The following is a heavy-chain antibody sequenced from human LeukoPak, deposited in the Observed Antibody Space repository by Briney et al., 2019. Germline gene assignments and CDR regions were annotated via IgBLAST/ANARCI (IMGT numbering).Heavy chain of an antibody. J-gene: IGHJ4*02. V-gene: IGHV3-7*03. Sequence: GGSLRLSCAASGFTFSNYWLNWVRQAPGKGLEWVANIKEDGSDKYYADSVKGRFTISRDNAKNTLFLQMNSLRADDTAVYYCARTLRGGGALDYWGQGTLVTVSS. CDR3: ARTLRGGGALDY. CDR2: IKEDGSDK. D-gene: IGHD3-16*01. CDR1: GFTFSNYW.